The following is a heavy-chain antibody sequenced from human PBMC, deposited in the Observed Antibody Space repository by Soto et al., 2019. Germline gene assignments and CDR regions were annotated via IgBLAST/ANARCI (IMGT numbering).Heavy chain of an antibody. CDR1: GFTFSGSA. Sequence: PGGSLRLSCAASGFTFSGSAMHWVRQAPGKGLVWVSYVNTDGSSSNYADSVKGRFTISRDNAKNTVYLQMNNLRAEDTAVYYCAYCSDSRCSSYYFYMDVWGKGTTVTVSS. CDR2: VNTDGSSS. D-gene: IGHD2-15*01. CDR3: AYCSDSRCSSYYFYMDV. V-gene: IGHV3-74*01. J-gene: IGHJ6*03.